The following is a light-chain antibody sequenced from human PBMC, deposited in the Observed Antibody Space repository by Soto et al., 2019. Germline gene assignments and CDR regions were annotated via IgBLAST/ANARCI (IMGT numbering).Light chain of an antibody. CDR2: EVT. CDR3: SSYEGRNNYV. V-gene: IGLV2-8*01. Sequence: QSVLTQPPSASGSPGQSVTISCTGTSSDVGGYNYVSWYQQHPGKALKLLIYEVTKRPSGVPDRFYGSKSGNTASLTVSGLQDEDEADYFCSSYEGRNNYVFGTGTKVTVL. CDR1: SSDVGGYNY. J-gene: IGLJ1*01.